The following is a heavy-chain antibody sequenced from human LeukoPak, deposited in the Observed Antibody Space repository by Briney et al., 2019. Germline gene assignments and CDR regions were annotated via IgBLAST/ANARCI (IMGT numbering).Heavy chain of an antibody. CDR2: ISSSSYI. D-gene: IGHD3-22*01. J-gene: IGHJ4*02. V-gene: IGHV3-21*01. CDR1: GFTFSRHS. Sequence: PGGSLRLSCAASGFTFSRHSMNWVRQAPGKGLEWVSSISSSSYIYYADSVKGRVTISRDNTRNSMYLQMNSLRAEDTAVYYCARDLPYYYDSSGSRHAYWGQGTLVTVSS. CDR3: ARDLPYYYDSSGSRHAY.